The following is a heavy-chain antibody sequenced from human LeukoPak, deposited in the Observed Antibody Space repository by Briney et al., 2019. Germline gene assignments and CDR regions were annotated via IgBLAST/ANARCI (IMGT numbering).Heavy chain of an antibody. CDR1: GYTFTSYD. J-gene: IGHJ6*03. V-gene: IGHV1-8*03. D-gene: IGHD6-13*01. CDR2: MNPNSGNT. Sequence: ASVKVSCKASGYTFTSYDINWVRQATGQGLEWMGWMNPNSGNTGYAQRFQGRVTITRNTSISTAYMELSSLRSEDTAVYYCARARLYSSSSYYYYMDVWGKGTTVTVSS. CDR3: ARARLYSSSSYYYYMDV.